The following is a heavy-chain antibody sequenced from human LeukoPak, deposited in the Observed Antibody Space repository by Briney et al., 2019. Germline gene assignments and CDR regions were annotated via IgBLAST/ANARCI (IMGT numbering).Heavy chain of an antibody. V-gene: IGHV3-48*02. CDR1: GFTFSSYD. CDR3: VRDTAYAFDL. D-gene: IGHD2-21*02. J-gene: IGHJ4*02. CDR2: IRTGGEAI. Sequence: GGSLRLSCAASGFTFSSYDMNWVRQAPGEGLEWLSNIRTGGEAIFYADSVQGRFTISRDNVKNSLYLQMHSLRDEDTALYYCVRDTAYAFDLWGQGTLVSVSS.